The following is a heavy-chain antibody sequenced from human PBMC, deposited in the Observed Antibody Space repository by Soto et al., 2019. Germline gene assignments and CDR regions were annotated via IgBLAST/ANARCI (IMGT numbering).Heavy chain of an antibody. Sequence: GGSLRLSCAASGFTSSIHWMSWVRQAPGKGPEGVASINQDGGEKYYVDSVKGRFTISIDNARDALYLQMDSLRAEDTAVHYCVTHGDYTFTSWGQGALVTVSS. CDR3: VTHGDYTFTS. D-gene: IGHD4-17*01. V-gene: IGHV3-7*01. J-gene: IGHJ5*02. CDR1: GFTSSIHW. CDR2: INQDGGEK.